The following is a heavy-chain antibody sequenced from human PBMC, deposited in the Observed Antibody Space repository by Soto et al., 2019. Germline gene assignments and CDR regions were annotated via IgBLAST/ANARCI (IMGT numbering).Heavy chain of an antibody. J-gene: IGHJ6*02. D-gene: IGHD3-22*01. V-gene: IGHV3-48*02. CDR2: ISSSSSTI. CDR1: GFSFSTYD. Sequence: EVQLVESGGVLVQPGGSLRLYCAASGFSFSTYDMNWVRQAPGKGLEWISYISSSSSTIYYADSVKGRFTISRDNAENSLYLQMTSLRDKNTALYYWARPSGYFDTSGYYGAFYYYGMDVWGQGTTVTVSS. CDR3: ARPSGYFDTSGYYGAFYYYGMDV.